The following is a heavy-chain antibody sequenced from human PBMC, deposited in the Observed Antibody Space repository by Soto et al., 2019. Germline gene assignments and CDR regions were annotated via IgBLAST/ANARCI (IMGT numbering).Heavy chain of an antibody. D-gene: IGHD1-7*01. V-gene: IGHV1-69*13. Sequence: SVKVSCKASGGTFSSYAISWVRQAPGQGLEWMGGIIPIFGTANYAQKFQGRVTITADESTSTAYMELSSLRSEDTAVYYCARSCDKTYTPTDWNWDYYYYGMDLWGQGTTVTVSS. J-gene: IGHJ6*02. CDR3: ARSCDKTYTPTDWNWDYYYYGMDL. CDR1: GGTFSSYA. CDR2: IIPIFGTA.